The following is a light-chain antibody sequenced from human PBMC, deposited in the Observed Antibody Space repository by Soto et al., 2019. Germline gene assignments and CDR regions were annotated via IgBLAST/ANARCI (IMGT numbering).Light chain of an antibody. J-gene: IGKJ4*01. V-gene: IGKV3-20*01. CDR2: GAS. Sequence: IVLTQSPGTLSLSPGERPTLSCSASQSVSSSYLAWYQQKPGQAPRLLIYGASSRATGIPDRFSGSGSRTDFTLTSSRLEPEDFAVYYCQQYGSSPSTFGGGTKVDIK. CDR1: QSVSSSY. CDR3: QQYGSSPST.